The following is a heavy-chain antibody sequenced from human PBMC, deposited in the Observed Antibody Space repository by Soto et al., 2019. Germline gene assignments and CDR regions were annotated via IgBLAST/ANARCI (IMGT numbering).Heavy chain of an antibody. V-gene: IGHV3-23*01. D-gene: IGHD5-12*01. J-gene: IGHJ4*02. CDR2: ISGSGGST. CDR1: GFTFSSYA. CDR3: AKLLGRYSGYDYAVFDY. Sequence: GGSLRLSCAASGFTFSSYAMSWVRQAPGKGLEWVSAISGSGGSTYYADSVKGRFTISRDNSKNTLYLQMNSLRAEDTAVYYCAKLLGRYSGYDYAVFDYRGQGTLVTVSS.